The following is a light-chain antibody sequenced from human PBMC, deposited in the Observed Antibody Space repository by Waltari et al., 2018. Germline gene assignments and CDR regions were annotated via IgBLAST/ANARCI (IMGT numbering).Light chain of an antibody. J-gene: IGLJ2*01. CDR3: SSYTTSSTLE. CDR2: DVS. V-gene: IGLV2-14*03. CDR1: SSDVGGYNY. Sequence: QSALTQPASVSGPPGQSITIPCTGTSSDVGGYNYVSWYQQHPGKAPKLMIYDVSNRPSGVSNLFSGSKSGNTASLTISGLQAEDEADYYCSSYTTSSTLEFGGGTKLTVL.